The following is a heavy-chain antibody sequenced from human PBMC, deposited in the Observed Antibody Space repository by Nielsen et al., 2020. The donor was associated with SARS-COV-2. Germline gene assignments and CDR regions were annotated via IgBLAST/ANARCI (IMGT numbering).Heavy chain of an antibody. V-gene: IGHV3-73*01. Sequence: GESLKISCAASGFTFGDSIIHWVRQASGKGLEWVGRVRSKTNNYETAYAASVKGRFTISRDESKNTAYLQMTSLKTEDTAVYYCKHYYERDVWGQGTTVTVSS. CDR3: KHYYERDV. CDR1: GFTFGDSI. CDR2: VRSKTNNYET. J-gene: IGHJ6*02.